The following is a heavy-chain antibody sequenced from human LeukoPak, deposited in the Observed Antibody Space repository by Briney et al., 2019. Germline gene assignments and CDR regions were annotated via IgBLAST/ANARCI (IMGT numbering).Heavy chain of an antibody. CDR2: TYYRSQWSC. D-gene: IGHD3-16*01. J-gene: IGHJ4*02. V-gene: IGHV6-1*01. CDR3: ARDPSDDQGLDC. Sequence: SQTLSLTCAISGDSVSSNTAAWYWIRQSPSRGLEWLGRTYYRSQWSCQYAESVRSRITINVDTSKNQFSLQLNSVTPEDTAVYYCARDPSDDQGLDCWGQGTLVTVSS. CDR1: GDSVSSNTAA.